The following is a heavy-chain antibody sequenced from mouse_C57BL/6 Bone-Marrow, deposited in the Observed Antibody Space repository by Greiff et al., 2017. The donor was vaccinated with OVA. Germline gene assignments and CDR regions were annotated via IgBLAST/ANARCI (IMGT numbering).Heavy chain of an antibody. D-gene: IGHD4-1*01. V-gene: IGHV1-81*01. J-gene: IGHJ3*01. CDR1: GYTFTSYG. CDR3: ARFWDWFAY. Sequence: VQLVESGAELARPGASVKLSCKASGYTFTSYGISWVKQRTGQGLEWIGEIYPRSGNTYYNEKFKGKATLTADKSSSTAYMELRSLTSEDSAVYFCARFWDWFAYWGQGTLVTVSA. CDR2: IYPRSGNT.